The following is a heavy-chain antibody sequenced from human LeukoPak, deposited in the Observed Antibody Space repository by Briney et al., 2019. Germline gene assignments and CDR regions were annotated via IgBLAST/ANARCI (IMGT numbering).Heavy chain of an antibody. CDR3: AKVPLEGVWFRELSGYYFDY. J-gene: IGHJ4*02. CDR1: GFTFSSNA. CDR2: ISGSGGST. V-gene: IGHV3-23*01. Sequence: GSLRLSCAASGFTFSSNAMSWVRQAPGKGLEWVSAISGSGGSTYYADSVKGRFTISRDNSKNTLYLQMNSLRAEDTAVYYCAKVPLEGVWFRELSGYYFDYWGQGTLVTVSS. D-gene: IGHD3-10*01.